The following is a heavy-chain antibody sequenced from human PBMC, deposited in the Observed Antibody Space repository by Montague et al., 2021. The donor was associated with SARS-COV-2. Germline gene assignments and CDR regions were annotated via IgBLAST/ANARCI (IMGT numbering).Heavy chain of an antibody. CDR3: ARERGYCRGGSCYSGWFDP. CDR2: INHSGST. D-gene: IGHD2-15*01. V-gene: IGHV4-34*01. J-gene: IGHJ5*02. Sequence: SETLSLTCAVYGVSFSGYYCSWIRQPPGKGLEWIGEINHSGSTNYNPSLKSRVTISVDTSKNQFSLNLSSVTAADTAVYYCARERGYCRGGSCYSGWFDPWGQGTLVTVSS. CDR1: GVSFSGYY.